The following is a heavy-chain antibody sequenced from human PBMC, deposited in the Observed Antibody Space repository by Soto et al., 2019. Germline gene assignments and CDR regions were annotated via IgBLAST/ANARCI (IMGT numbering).Heavy chain of an antibody. CDR1: GYSFTSYW. CDR3: ARHLYCSGGSCYSRGHCYYYGMDV. CDR2: IDPSDSYT. D-gene: IGHD2-15*01. J-gene: IGHJ6*01. V-gene: IGHV5-10-1*01. Sequence: GESLKISCKGSGYSFTSYWISWVRQMPGKGLEWMGRIDPSDSYTNYSPSFQGHVTISADKSISTAYLQWSSLKASDTAMYYCARHLYCSGGSCYSRGHCYYYGMDVWGQGTTVTVSS.